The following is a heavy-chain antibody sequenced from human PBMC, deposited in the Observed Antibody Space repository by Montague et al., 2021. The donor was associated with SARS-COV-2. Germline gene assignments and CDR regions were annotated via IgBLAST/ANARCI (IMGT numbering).Heavy chain of an antibody. D-gene: IGHD3-10*01. Sequence: SETLSLTCTVSGGSVSSSPYYWGWIRQPPGRGLVWLGSISYSGRTYFXXXLKSRLTISVDSSENQFSLRLSSVTAADTSVYYCASSYYYGSGTYVYNYYMDVWGKGTTVTVSS. J-gene: IGHJ6*03. CDR1: GGSVSSSPYY. CDR3: ASSYYYGSGTYVYNYYMDV. V-gene: IGHV4-39*01. CDR2: ISYSGRT.